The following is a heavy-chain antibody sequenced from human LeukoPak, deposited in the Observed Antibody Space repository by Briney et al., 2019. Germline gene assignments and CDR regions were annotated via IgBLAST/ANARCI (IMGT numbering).Heavy chain of an antibody. Sequence: GGSLRLSCAASGFSFSSYAMSWVRQAPGKGLEWVSGINGRGDSTVYADSVKGRFTISRDNSKNTLYLQMNSLRAEDTAVYYCARRGDGGRSFDYWGQGTLVTVSS. CDR2: INGRGDST. V-gene: IGHV3-23*01. CDR3: ARRGDGGRSFDY. CDR1: GFSFSSYA. J-gene: IGHJ4*02. D-gene: IGHD4-23*01.